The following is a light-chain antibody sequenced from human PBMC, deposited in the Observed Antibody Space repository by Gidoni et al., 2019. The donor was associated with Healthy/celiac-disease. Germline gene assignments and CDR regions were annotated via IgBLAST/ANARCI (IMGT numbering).Light chain of an antibody. Sequence: IVLTQSPATLSLSPGERATLSCRASQSVSSYLAWYQQKPGQAPSLLIYDASNLATGIPARFSGSGSGTDFTLTISSLEPEDFAVYYCQQRSNLVQLTFGGGTKVEIK. J-gene: IGKJ4*01. V-gene: IGKV3-11*01. CDR3: QQRSNLVQLT. CDR2: DAS. CDR1: QSVSSY.